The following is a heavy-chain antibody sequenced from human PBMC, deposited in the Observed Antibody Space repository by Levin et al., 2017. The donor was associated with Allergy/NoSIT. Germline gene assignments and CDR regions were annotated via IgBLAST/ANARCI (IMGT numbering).Heavy chain of an antibody. J-gene: IGHJ6*02. Sequence: GGSLRLSCAGSGFTFKNYGMHWVRQAPGKGLEWVAVILYNRSATFYADSVKGRFTISRDNSKNTVYLQMNSLRRDDTGIYYCAKVVGAYYSNYQAVDLWGQGTTVSVSS. CDR2: ILYNRSAT. CDR1: GFTFKNYG. D-gene: IGHD4-11*01. CDR3: AKVVGAYYSNYQAVDL. V-gene: IGHV3-30*18.